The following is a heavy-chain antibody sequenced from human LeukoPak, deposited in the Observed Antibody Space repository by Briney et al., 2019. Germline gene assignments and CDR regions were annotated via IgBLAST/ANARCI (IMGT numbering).Heavy chain of an antibody. CDR3: AKEGCTRCTPFVDY. D-gene: IGHD2-2*01. CDR1: GFTFSSYW. V-gene: IGHV3-7*03. J-gene: IGHJ4*02. CDR2: IKQDGSEK. Sequence: PGGSLRLSCAASGFTFSSYWMSWVRQAPGKGLEWVANIKQDGSEKYYVDSVKGRFTISRDNSKNTLYLQMNSLRAEDTAVYYCAKEGCTRCTPFVDYWGQGILVTVSS.